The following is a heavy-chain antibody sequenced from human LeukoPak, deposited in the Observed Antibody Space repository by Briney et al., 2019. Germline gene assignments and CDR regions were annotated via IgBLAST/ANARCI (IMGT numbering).Heavy chain of an antibody. D-gene: IGHD3-16*01. J-gene: IGHJ6*03. CDR1: GFTFTSYG. CDR2: IRYDGSKK. V-gene: IGHV3-30*02. Sequence: GGSLRLSCAASGFTFTSYGIHWVRQAPGKGLEWVAFIRYDGSKKYYADSVKGRFTISRDNSKNTLYLQMNSLRAEDTAVYYCARDGAHKNHYYSYYYMDVWGKGTTVTVSS. CDR3: ARDGAHKNHYYSYYYMDV.